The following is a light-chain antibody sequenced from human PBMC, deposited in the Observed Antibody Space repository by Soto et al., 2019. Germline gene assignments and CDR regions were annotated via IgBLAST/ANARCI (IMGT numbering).Light chain of an antibody. CDR3: AAWDGSLSSYV. J-gene: IGLJ1*01. V-gene: IGLV2-8*01. CDR1: SSDVGGYNY. Sequence: QSVLTQPPSASGSPGQSVAISCTGTSSDVGGYNYVSWYQQHPGKAPKLLIHSNNQRPSGVPDRFSGSKSGTSAFLAISGLQSEDEADYYCAAWDGSLSSYVFGTGTKVTVL. CDR2: SNN.